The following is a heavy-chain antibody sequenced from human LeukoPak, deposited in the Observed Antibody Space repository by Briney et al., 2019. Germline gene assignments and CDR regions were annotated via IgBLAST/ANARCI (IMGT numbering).Heavy chain of an antibody. CDR1: GFTFSDYY. V-gene: IGHV4-34*01. D-gene: IGHD1-26*01. Sequence: PGGSLRLSCAASGFTFSDYYMSWIRQAPGKGLEWIGEINHSGSTNYNLSLKSRVTISVDTSKNQFSLKLSSVTAADTAVYYCARRGSYLDYYYYMDVWGKGTTVTISS. CDR3: ARRGSYLDYYYYMDV. J-gene: IGHJ6*03. CDR2: INHSGST.